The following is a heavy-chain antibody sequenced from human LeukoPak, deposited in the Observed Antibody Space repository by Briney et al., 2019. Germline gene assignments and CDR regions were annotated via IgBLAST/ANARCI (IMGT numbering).Heavy chain of an antibody. J-gene: IGHJ5*02. V-gene: IGHV1-2*02. CDR1: GYTFTGYY. D-gene: IGHD1-7*01. CDR2: MNPKSGGT. CDR3: ARDHQLPLLGWFDP. Sequence: ASVKVSCKASGYTFTGYYVHWVRQAPGQGLEWMGWMNPKSGGTNYAQKFQGRVTMTRDTSISTAYMELSRLRSDDTAVYYCARDHQLPLLGWFDPWGQGTLVTVSS.